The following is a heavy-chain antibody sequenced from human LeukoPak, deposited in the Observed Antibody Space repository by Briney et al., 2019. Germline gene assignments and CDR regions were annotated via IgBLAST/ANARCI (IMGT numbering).Heavy chain of an antibody. D-gene: IGHD5-12*01. V-gene: IGHV4-4*07. J-gene: IGHJ4*02. CDR1: GVSISSYY. CDR2: TYISGTT. CDR3: ARTGGYDYHIDH. Sequence: SETLSLTCSVSGVSISSYYWSWVRQTAGKGLEWIGRTYISGTTNYNPSLNSRVTMSIDTSKNQFSLKLTSVTAADTGVYYCARTGGYDYHIDHWGQGTQVTVSS.